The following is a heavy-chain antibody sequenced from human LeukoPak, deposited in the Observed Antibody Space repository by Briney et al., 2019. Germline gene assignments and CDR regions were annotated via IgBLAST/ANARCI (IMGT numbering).Heavy chain of an antibody. D-gene: IGHD1-1*01. CDR2: IIPIFGTA. Sequence: AVTVSCKSSRGTFSSYAISWVRQAPGQGLEWMGGIIPIFGTAHYAQKFQRRVTITTDQSTSTAYMELSSLSSDDTAVYCCARGPELERFDYWGQGTLVTVSS. V-gene: IGHV1-69*05. J-gene: IGHJ4*02. CDR3: ARGPELERFDY. CDR1: RGTFSSYA.